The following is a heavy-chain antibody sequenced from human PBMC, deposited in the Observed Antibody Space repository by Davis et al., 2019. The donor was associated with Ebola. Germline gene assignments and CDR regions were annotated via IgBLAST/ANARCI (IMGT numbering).Heavy chain of an antibody. CDR2: IWYDGNNK. Sequence: GESLKISCVASAFTFSSYGMHWVRQAPGKGLEWVAVIWYDGNNKFYGGSVKGRFTISRDDSKNTLYLQLNNLRGDDTAVYYCATCGFCVSTSGVDYWGQGTLVTVSS. CDR1: AFTFSSYG. V-gene: IGHV3-33*03. CDR3: ATCGFCVSTSGVDY. J-gene: IGHJ4*02. D-gene: IGHD5/OR15-5a*01.